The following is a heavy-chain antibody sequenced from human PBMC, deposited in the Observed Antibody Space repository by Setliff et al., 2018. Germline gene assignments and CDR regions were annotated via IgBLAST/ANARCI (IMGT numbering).Heavy chain of an antibody. CDR1: GGSIGSHY. V-gene: IGHV4-4*07. CDR2: LYTSGDT. Sequence: PSETLSLTCTVSGGSIGSHYWTWIRQPAGKGLEWIGRLYTSGDTNYNPSLKSRVSMSLDTSKNQFSLKLSSVTAADTAVYYCARDRVVVLAGRRGFYFDYWGQGTLVTVSS. J-gene: IGHJ4*02. CDR3: ARDRVVVLAGRRGFYFDY. D-gene: IGHD2-15*01.